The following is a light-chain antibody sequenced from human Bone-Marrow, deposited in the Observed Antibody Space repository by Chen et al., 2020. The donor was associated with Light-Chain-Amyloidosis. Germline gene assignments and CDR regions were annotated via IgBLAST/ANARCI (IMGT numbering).Light chain of an antibody. V-gene: IGLV3-25*03. CDR3: QSADSSGTYEVI. J-gene: IGLJ2*01. CDR2: RDT. Sequence: SYELTQPPSVSVSPGQTARLTCSGDDLPTKYAHWYQQKPGQAPVLVIHRDTERPSGISERFPGSSSGTTATLTISGVQAEDEADYHCQSADSSGTYEVIFGGGTKLTVL. CDR1: DLPTKY.